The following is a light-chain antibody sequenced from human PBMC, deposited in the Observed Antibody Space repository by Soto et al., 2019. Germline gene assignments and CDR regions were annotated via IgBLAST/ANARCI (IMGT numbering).Light chain of an antibody. V-gene: IGKV3-15*01. CDR1: LSVSVY. CDR3: QQYNDWT. J-gene: IGKJ1*01. CDR2: GAS. Sequence: VVLTQSPATLSLSPGERATLSCRTSLSVSVYLDWYQQKPGQAPRLLIYGASTRATGIPVRFSGSGSGTEFTLTISSLQSEDFAVYYCQQYNDWTFGQGTKVDIK.